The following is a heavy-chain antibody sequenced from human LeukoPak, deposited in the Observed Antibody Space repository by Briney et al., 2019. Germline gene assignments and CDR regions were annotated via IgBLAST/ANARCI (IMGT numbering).Heavy chain of an antibody. CDR2: ISAYNGNT. Sequence: ASVKVSCKASGYTFTSYGISWVRQAPGQGLEWMGWISAYNGNTNYAQKLQGRVTMTTDTSTSTAYMELRSLRSDDTAVYYCARDLRQDRYYYDSSGYFFWGQGTLVTVSS. CDR1: GYTFTSYG. V-gene: IGHV1-18*01. D-gene: IGHD3-22*01. CDR3: ARDLRQDRYYYDSSGYFF. J-gene: IGHJ4*02.